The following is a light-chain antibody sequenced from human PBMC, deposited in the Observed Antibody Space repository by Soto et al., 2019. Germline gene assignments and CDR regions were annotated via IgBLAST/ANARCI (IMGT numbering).Light chain of an antibody. V-gene: IGLV2-23*02. CDR1: SSDVGSYNL. CDR2: EVS. CDR3: CSYAGSTTYV. Sequence: QSALTQPASVSGSPGQSITISCTGTSSDVGSYNLVSWYQQHPGKAPKLMLYEVSKRPSGVSNRFSGPKSGNTASLTISGLQAEDEADYYCCSYAGSTTYVFGTGTKVTVL. J-gene: IGLJ1*01.